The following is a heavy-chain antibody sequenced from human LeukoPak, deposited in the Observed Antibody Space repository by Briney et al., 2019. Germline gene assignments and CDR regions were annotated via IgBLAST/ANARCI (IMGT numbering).Heavy chain of an antibody. J-gene: IGHJ5*02. D-gene: IGHD3-10*01. V-gene: IGHV4-4*07. CDR3: ARGIIYYGSETYNWFDP. CDR1: GGSISSYY. Sequence: SETLSLTCTVSGGSISSYYWSWIRQPAGKGLEWIGRIYTSGSTNYNPSLKSRVTMSVDTSKNQFSLKLSSVTAADTAVYYCARGIIYYGSETYNWFDPWGQGTLVTVSS. CDR2: IYTSGST.